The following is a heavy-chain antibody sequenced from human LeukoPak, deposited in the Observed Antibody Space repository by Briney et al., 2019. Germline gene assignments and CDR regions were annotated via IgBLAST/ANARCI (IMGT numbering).Heavy chain of an antibody. J-gene: IGHJ4*02. CDR1: GFTFSSYA. Sequence: GGSLRLSCAPSGFTFSSYAMHWVRQAPGKGLEWVAVISYDGSNKYYADSVKGRFTISRDNSKNTLYLQMNSLRAEDTAVYYCARDRVGYSGYDGIFDYWGQGTLVTVSS. CDR2: ISYDGSNK. V-gene: IGHV3-30-3*01. D-gene: IGHD5-12*01. CDR3: ARDRVGYSGYDGIFDY.